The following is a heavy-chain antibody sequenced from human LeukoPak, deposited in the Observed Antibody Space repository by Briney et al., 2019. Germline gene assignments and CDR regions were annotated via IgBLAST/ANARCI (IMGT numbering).Heavy chain of an antibody. CDR3: AKVRFGVTARYYFDY. V-gene: IGHV3-23*01. D-gene: IGHD3-10*01. J-gene: IGHJ4*02. Sequence: GGSLRLSCAASGFTFSSYAMSWVRQAPGKGLEWVSAISGSGGSTYYADSVKGRFTISRDNSKNTLYLQMNSLRVEDTAVYYCAKVRFGVTARYYFDYWGQGTLVTVSS. CDR2: ISGSGGST. CDR1: GFTFSSYA.